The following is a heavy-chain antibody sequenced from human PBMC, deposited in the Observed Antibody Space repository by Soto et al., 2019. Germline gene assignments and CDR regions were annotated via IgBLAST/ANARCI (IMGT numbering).Heavy chain of an antibody. J-gene: IGHJ6*02. CDR3: AREGVAPYYYYGMDV. CDR2: ISTYNGDT. CDR1: GYTFTRSG. V-gene: IGHV1-18*01. Sequence: QVHLVQSGAEVKKPGASVKVSCKASGYTFTRSGISWVRQAPGQGLEWMGWISTYNGDTNYAQTFQGRVTMTTDTSTSTVHMEVRSLRSDDTAVYYCAREGVAPYYYYGMDVLGQGTPVTVSS. D-gene: IGHD5-12*01.